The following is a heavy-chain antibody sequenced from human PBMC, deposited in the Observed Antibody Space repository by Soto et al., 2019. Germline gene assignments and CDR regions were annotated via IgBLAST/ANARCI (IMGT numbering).Heavy chain of an antibody. CDR2: IYYSGST. V-gene: IGHV4-31*03. J-gene: IGHJ4*02. D-gene: IGHD2-15*01. CDR3: ARGSVVAATLFDY. Sequence: QVQLQESGPGLVKPSQTLSLTCTVSGGSISSGGYYWSWIRQHPGKGLEWIGYIYYSGSTYYNPALKSRVTISVDTSKNQFSLKLSSVTAADTAVYYCARGSVVAATLFDYWGQGTLVTVSS. CDR1: GGSISSGGYY.